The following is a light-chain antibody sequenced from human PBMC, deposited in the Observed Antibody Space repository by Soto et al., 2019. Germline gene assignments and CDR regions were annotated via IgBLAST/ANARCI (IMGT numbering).Light chain of an antibody. CDR3: QQYNSWPPIT. V-gene: IGKV3-15*01. CDR1: QGIGDT. Sequence: VMTQSPVTLSLSPGDSATLSCRASQGIGDTLAWYQHKPRQAPRLLIYDAYTRATGIPDRFSGGGSGTEFTLTISSLQSEDFVVYYCQQYNSWPPITFGQGTRLEIK. J-gene: IGKJ5*01. CDR2: DAY.